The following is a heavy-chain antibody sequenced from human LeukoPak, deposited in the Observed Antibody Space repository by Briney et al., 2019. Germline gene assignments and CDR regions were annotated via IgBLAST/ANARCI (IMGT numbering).Heavy chain of an antibody. CDR1: GYSFTTYY. J-gene: IGHJ4*02. Sequence: GESLKISCKGSGYSFTTYYIAWVRQMPGKGLEWMGMIYPGDSDTRYSPSFQGQVTISADKSISTAYLQWSSLKASDTAMYYCARLQGGSLSSIDYWGQGTLVTVSS. CDR3: ARLQGGSLSSIDY. CDR2: IYPGDSDT. V-gene: IGHV5-51*01. D-gene: IGHD2-15*01.